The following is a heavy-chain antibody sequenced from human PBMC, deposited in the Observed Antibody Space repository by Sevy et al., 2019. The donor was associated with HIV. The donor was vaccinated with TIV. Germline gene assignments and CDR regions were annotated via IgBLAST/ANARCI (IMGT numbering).Heavy chain of an antibody. J-gene: IGHJ1*01. D-gene: IGHD5-18*01. V-gene: IGHV4-59*08. CDR2: ISYNGNI. CDR3: AHENAWGRGYL. Sequence: SETLSLTCTVSGGSITSLYWNWIRQPPGKGLEWIANISYNGNINYTPSLNSRVTFSLDTSKNQFSLRLSSVTAADTAMYRWAHENAWGRGYLWGQGTLVTV. CDR1: GGSITSLY.